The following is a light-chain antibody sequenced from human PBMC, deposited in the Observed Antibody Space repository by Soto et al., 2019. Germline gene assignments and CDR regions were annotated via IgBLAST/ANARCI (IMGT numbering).Light chain of an antibody. Sequence: QSALTQPRSVSGSPGQSVTISCTGTSSDVGAFNYVSWYQQHPGKAPKLIIYDVTKRPSGVPDRFSGSKSGNTASLTISGHQADDEGDYYCCSYAGTYTFVFGGGTKLTVL. CDR1: SSDVGAFNY. CDR3: CSYAGTYTFV. CDR2: DVT. V-gene: IGLV2-11*01. J-gene: IGLJ2*01.